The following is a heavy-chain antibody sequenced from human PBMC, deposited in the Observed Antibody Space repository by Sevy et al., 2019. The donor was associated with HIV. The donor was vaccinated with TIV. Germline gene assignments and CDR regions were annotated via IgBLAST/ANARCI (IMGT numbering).Heavy chain of an antibody. CDR1: GYTFTGYY. V-gene: IGHV1-2*02. J-gene: IGHJ6*02. Sequence: ASVKVSCKASGYTFTGYYMHWVRQAPGQGLEWMGWINPNSGGTTYAQKFQGRVTMSRDTSISTAYMELSRLTSDDTTVHYCARVGENCSGGSCYSYGMDVWGQGTTVTVSS. CDR2: INPNSGGT. CDR3: ARVGENCSGGSCYSYGMDV. D-gene: IGHD2-15*01.